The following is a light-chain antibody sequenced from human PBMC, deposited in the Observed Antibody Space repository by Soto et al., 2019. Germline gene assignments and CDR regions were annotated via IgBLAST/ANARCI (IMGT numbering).Light chain of an antibody. V-gene: IGKV1-17*03. CDR1: QGINDN. CDR3: LQHNTFPWT. J-gene: IGKJ1*01. CDR2: GAF. Sequence: DIQMTPSPSAMSSSVGDRVTITCRASQGINDNLAWFQQKPGQVPKRLIYGAFSLQRGVPSRSSGSGSGTEFTLTISSLQPEDFATYYCLQHNTFPWTFGQGTKVDIK.